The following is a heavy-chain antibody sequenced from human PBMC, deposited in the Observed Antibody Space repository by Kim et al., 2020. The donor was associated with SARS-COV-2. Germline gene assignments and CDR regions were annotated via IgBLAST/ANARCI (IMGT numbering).Heavy chain of an antibody. Sequence: SVKVSCKASGGTFSSYAISWVRQAPGQGLEWMGGIIPIFGTANYAQKFQGRVTITADESTSTAYMELSSLRSEDTAVYYCARDRTYYYGSGSLYYYYGMDVWCQGTTVTVSS. CDR1: GGTFSSYA. J-gene: IGHJ6*02. V-gene: IGHV1-69*13. CDR3: ARDRTYYYGSGSLYYYYGMDV. D-gene: IGHD3-10*01. CDR2: IIPIFGTA.